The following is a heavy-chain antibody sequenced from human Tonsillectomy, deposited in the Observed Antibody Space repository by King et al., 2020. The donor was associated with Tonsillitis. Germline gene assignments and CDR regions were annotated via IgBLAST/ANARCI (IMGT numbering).Heavy chain of an antibody. Sequence: QLVQSGGGLVKPGGSLRLSCAASGFTFSDYYMSCILQAPGKGLECGSYISSSGRTIYYADSVKGRFTSSRDNAKNSLYLQMNSLRAEDTAVYYCARVRTTVVNDYWGQGTLVTVSS. CDR3: ARVRTTVVNDY. CDR2: ISSSGRTI. J-gene: IGHJ4*02. CDR1: GFTFSDYY. D-gene: IGHD4-23*01. V-gene: IGHV3-11*01.